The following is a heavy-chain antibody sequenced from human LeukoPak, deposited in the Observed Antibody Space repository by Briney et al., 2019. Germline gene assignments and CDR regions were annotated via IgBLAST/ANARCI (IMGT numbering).Heavy chain of an antibody. Sequence: GGSLRLSCAASEFTFSNYSMTWVRQAPGKGLEWVSSISSSSAYIYYADSVKGRFTISRDNAKNSLYLQMDSLRAEDTAVYYCARFAYILTGYYGPSDYWGQGTLVTVSS. CDR1: EFTFSNYS. CDR3: ARFAYILTGYYGPSDY. V-gene: IGHV3-21*01. D-gene: IGHD3-9*01. J-gene: IGHJ4*02. CDR2: ISSSSAYI.